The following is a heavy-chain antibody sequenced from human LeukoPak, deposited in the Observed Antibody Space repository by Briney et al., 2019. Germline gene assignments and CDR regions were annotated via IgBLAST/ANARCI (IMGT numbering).Heavy chain of an antibody. D-gene: IGHD4-17*01. V-gene: IGHV4-39*07. CDR1: GGSISSSNYY. Sequence: SETLSLTCTVSGGSISSSNYYWGWIRQPPGKGLEWIGEINHSGSTNYNPSLKSRVTISVDTSKNQFSLKLSSVTAADTAVYYCARGGDPYGDRYYFDYWGQGTLVTVSS. CDR2: INHSGST. CDR3: ARGGDPYGDRYYFDY. J-gene: IGHJ4*02.